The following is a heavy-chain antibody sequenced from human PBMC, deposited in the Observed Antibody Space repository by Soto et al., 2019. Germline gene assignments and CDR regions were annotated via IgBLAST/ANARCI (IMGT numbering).Heavy chain of an antibody. CDR3: ARRGPGTYFDY. V-gene: IGHV3-23*01. J-gene: IGHJ4*02. Sequence: YYADSVKGRFTISRDNSKNTLYLQMNSLRTEVTAVYYCARRGPGTYFDYWGQGTLVTVSS. D-gene: IGHD6-13*01.